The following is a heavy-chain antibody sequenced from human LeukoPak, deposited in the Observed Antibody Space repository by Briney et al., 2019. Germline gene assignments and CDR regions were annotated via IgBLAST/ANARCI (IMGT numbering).Heavy chain of an antibody. CDR3: ARDIAQGSGYPWENYYYYMDV. CDR1: GFTFSDYY. CDR2: ISSSGSTI. V-gene: IGHV3-11*04. J-gene: IGHJ6*03. Sequence: PGGSLRLSCAASGFTFSDYYMSWIRQAPGKGLEWVSYISSSGSTIYYADSVKGRFTISRDNAKNSLYLQMNSLRAEDTAVYYCARDIAQGSGYPWENYYYYMDVWGKGTTVTVSS. D-gene: IGHD5-12*01.